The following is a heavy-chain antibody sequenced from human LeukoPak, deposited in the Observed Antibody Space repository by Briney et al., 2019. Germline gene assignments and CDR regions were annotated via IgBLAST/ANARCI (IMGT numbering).Heavy chain of an antibody. CDR1: GGTFTSYG. D-gene: IGHD6-13*01. CDR2: ISAYNGNT. Sequence: GASVKVSCKASGGTFTSYGISWVRQAPGQGLEWMGWISAYNGNTNYAQKLQGRVTMTTDTSTSTAYMELRSLRSDDTAVYYCARARRGSSLYYYGMDVWGQGTTVTVSS. CDR3: ARARRGSSLYYYGMDV. V-gene: IGHV1-18*01. J-gene: IGHJ6*02.